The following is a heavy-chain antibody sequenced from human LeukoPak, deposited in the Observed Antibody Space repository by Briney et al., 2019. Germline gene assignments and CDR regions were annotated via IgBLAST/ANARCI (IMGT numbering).Heavy chain of an antibody. CDR2: INHSGST. J-gene: IGHJ3*02. Sequence: SETLSLTCAVYGGSFSGYYWSWIRQPPGKGLEWIGEINHSGSTNYNPSLKSRVTISVDTSKNQFSLKLSSVTAADTAVYYCARGTWTALRGAFDIWGQGTMVTVSS. D-gene: IGHD3/OR15-3a*01. CDR3: ARGTWTALRGAFDI. V-gene: IGHV4-34*01. CDR1: GGSFSGYY.